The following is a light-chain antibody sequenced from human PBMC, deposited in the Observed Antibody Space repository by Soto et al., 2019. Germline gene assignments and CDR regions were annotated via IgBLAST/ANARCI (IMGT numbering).Light chain of an antibody. CDR3: LQYDYWPRT. CDR2: DVS. V-gene: IGKV3D-15*01. J-gene: IGKJ1*01. CDR1: QNISNY. Sequence: IVLTQSPATLSLAPGKRATLSCMASQNISNYLIWYQQKPGQAPRLLIYDVSNRAAGIPARFSGSRSGTEFTPTITSLQSEDFAVYYCLQYDYWPRTFGQGTKVDI.